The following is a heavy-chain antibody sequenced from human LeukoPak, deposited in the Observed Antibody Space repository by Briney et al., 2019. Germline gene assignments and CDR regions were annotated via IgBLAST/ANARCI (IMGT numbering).Heavy chain of an antibody. J-gene: IGHJ4*02. V-gene: IGHV4-4*07. Sequence: PSETLSLTCTVSGGSIGSYYWSWIRQPAGKGLEWIGRIYTSGSTNYNPSLKSRVTMPVDTSKNQFSLKLSSVTAADTAVYYCARETYYYDSSGHPTLDYWGQGTLVTVSS. D-gene: IGHD3-22*01. CDR2: IYTSGST. CDR1: GGSIGSYY. CDR3: ARETYYYDSSGHPTLDY.